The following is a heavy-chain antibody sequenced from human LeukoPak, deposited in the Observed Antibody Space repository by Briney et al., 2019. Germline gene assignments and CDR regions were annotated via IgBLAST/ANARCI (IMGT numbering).Heavy chain of an antibody. V-gene: IGHV4-59*01. CDR2: IYYSGST. Sequence: LSETLSLTCTVSGGSISSYYWSWIRQPPGKGLEWIGYIYYSGSTNYNPSLKSRVTISVDTSKNQFSLKLSSVTAADTAVYYCARVPGGWFGELLFDYWGQGTLVPVSS. CDR1: GGSISSYY. J-gene: IGHJ4*02. D-gene: IGHD3-10*01. CDR3: ARVPGGWFGELLFDY.